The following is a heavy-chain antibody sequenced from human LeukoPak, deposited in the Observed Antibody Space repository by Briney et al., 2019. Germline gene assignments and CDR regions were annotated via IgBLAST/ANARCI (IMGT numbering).Heavy chain of an antibody. D-gene: IGHD1-1*01. V-gene: IGHV1-69*13. Sequence: SVKVSCKASGGTFSSYAISWVRQAPGQGLEWMGGIIPIFGTANYAQKFQGGVTITADESTSTAYMELSSLRSEDTAVYYCARGTTGTPLYYYGMDVWGQGTTVTVSS. CDR3: ARGTTGTPLYYYGMDV. CDR2: IIPIFGTA. J-gene: IGHJ6*02. CDR1: GGTFSSYA.